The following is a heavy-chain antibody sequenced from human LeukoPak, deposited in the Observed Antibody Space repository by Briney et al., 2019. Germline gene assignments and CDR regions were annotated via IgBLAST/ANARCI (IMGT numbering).Heavy chain of an antibody. V-gene: IGHV3-21*01. J-gene: IGHJ4*02. Sequence: GGSLRLSCAASGFTFSSYSMNWVRQAPGKGLEWVSSISSSSSYIYYADSVKGRFTISRDNAKNSLYLQMSSLRAEDTAVYYCAKGFGSGWYIPGFDYWGQGTLVTVSS. D-gene: IGHD6-19*01. CDR2: ISSSSSYI. CDR1: GFTFSSYS. CDR3: AKGFGSGWYIPGFDY.